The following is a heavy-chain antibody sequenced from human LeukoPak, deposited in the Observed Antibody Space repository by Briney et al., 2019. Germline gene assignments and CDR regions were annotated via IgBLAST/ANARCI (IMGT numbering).Heavy chain of an antibody. D-gene: IGHD3-9*01. CDR1: GYTFNSYA. Sequence: GASVKVSCKASGYTFNSYAMHWVRQAPGQRLEWMGWINACNGNTKYSQKFQGRVTITRDTSASTAYMELSSLRSGDTAVYYCARGYDILTGYYYYYYGMDVWGQGTTVTVSS. J-gene: IGHJ6*02. V-gene: IGHV1-3*01. CDR2: INACNGNT. CDR3: ARGYDILTGYYYYYYGMDV.